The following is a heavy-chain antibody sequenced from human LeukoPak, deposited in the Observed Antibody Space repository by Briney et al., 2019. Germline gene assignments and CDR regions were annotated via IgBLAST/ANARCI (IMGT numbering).Heavy chain of an antibody. Sequence: ASVKVSCKASGYTFTSYGISWVRQAPGQGLEWMGWISAYNGNTNYAQKLQGRVTMTTDTSTSTAYMELRSLRSDDTAVYYCARDPSVAAYYYNYMDVWGKGTTVTVSS. CDR3: ARDPSVAAYYYNYMDV. CDR1: GYTFTSYG. J-gene: IGHJ6*03. CDR2: ISAYNGNT. V-gene: IGHV1-18*01. D-gene: IGHD6-19*01.